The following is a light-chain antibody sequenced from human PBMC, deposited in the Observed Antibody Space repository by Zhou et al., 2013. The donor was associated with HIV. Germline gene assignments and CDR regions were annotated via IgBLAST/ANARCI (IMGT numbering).Light chain of an antibody. CDR3: QQYHSSPPVT. CDR1: QSVSSSY. V-gene: IGKV3-20*01. J-gene: IGKJ2*01. CDR2: GAS. Sequence: EIVLTQSPGTLSLSPGERATLSCRASQSVSSSYLAWYQQKPGQAPRLLIYGASSRATGIPDRFSGSGSGADFTLTISRLEPEDFAVYYCQQYHSSPPVTFGQGTRLEIK.